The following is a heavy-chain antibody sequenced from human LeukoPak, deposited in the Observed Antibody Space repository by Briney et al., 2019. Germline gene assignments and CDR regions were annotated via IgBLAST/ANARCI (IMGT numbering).Heavy chain of an antibody. V-gene: IGHV3-21*05. CDR2: ISGGSTYT. CDR3: ARSLISAVIGMDV. Sequence: GRSLRLSCAASGISFRSYGMHWVRQAPGKGLEWVSYISGGSTYTNYANSVKGRFTISRDNARNSLFLQMNSLTAEDTAIYYCARSLISAVIGMDVWGQGTAVTVSS. J-gene: IGHJ6*02. CDR1: GISFRSYG. D-gene: IGHD3-3*01.